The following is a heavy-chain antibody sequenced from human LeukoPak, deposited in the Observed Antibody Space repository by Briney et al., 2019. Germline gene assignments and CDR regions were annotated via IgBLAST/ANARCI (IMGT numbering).Heavy chain of an antibody. V-gene: IGHV3-23*01. D-gene: IGHD2-15*01. CDR3: AKDAIGYCSGGSCYGLSDY. CDR2: ISESGGST. CDR1: GFPFSNYV. J-gene: IGHJ4*02. Sequence: GGSLRLSCAASGFPFSNYVMGWVRQAPGKGLEWVSGISESGGSTYYVDSVKGRFTISRDNSKNTLYLQMNSLRAEDTAVYYCAKDAIGYCSGGSCYGLSDYWGQGTLVTVSS.